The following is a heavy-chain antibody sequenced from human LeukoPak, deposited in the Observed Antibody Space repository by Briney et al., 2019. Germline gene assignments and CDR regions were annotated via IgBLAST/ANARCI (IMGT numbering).Heavy chain of an antibody. J-gene: IGHJ4*02. CDR1: GYSFTRYT. D-gene: IGHD2-21*02. Sequence: ASVKVSCTASGYSFTRYTIHWVRQAPGQRLEWMGWINAGNGDTKYSQEFQGRVTITRDTSASTAYMEVSSLKSEDMAVYYCAREGRPYCGGDCYVDYWGQGTLVTVSS. CDR3: AREGRPYCGGDCYVDY. CDR2: INAGNGDT. V-gene: IGHV1-3*03.